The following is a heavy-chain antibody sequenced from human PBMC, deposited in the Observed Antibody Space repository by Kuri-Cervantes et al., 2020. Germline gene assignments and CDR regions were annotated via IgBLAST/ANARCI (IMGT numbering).Heavy chain of an antibody. J-gene: IGHJ5*02. V-gene: IGHV1-69*06. CDR3: ARSEQQLSWFDP. Sequence: SVKVSCKASGYTFTSYAMHWVRQAPGQRLEWMGGIIPIFGTANYAQKFQGRVTITADKSTSTAYMELSSLRSEDTAVYYCARSEQQLSWFDPWGQGTLVTVSS. CDR1: GYTFTSYA. CDR2: IIPIFGTA. D-gene: IGHD6-13*01.